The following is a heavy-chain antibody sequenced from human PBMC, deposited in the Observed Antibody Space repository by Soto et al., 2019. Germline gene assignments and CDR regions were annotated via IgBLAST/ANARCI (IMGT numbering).Heavy chain of an antibody. CDR3: ARASSCSGGSCYRGLVAFDI. CDR2: IYYSGST. V-gene: IGHV4-59*01. J-gene: IGHJ3*02. CDR1: GGSISSYY. Sequence: SETLSLTCTVSGGSISSYYWSWIRQPPGKGLEWIGYIYYSGSTNYNPSLKSRVTISVDTSKNQFSLKLSSVTAADTAVYYCARASSCSGGSCYRGLVAFDIRGQGTMVTVSS. D-gene: IGHD2-15*01.